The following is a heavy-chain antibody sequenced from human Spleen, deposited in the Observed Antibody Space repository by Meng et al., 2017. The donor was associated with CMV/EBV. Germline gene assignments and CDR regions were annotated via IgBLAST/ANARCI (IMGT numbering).Heavy chain of an antibody. D-gene: IGHD6-6*01. CDR1: AFTFSDRY. V-gene: IGHV3-72*01. Sequence: GESLKISCAASAFTFSDRYMDWVRQAPGKGLEWVARIKNKANSYSINYAASVKGRFTISRDDSKNTLYLQMNSLKTDDTAVYYCIRVKLGSSKYFDLWGRGTLVTVSS. J-gene: IGHJ2*01. CDR2: IKNKANSYSI. CDR3: IRVKLGSSKYFDL.